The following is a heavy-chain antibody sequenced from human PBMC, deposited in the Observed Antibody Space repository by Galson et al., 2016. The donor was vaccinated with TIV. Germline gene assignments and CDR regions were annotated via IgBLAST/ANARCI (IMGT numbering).Heavy chain of an antibody. CDR1: GGSVSYRGYY. J-gene: IGHJ3*02. V-gene: IGHV4-61*08. CDR2: ISLGGNT. CDR3: ARHSTSGFPGIEVAARRRPFDI. Sequence: SETLSLTCSVSGGSVSYRGYYWTWIRQPPGKGLEWIGEISLGGNTNYNPSLKSRVTMSIDTSENQFSVKLMSVTAADTAVYYCARHSTSGFPGIEVAARRRPFDIWGQGTLVIVSS. D-gene: IGHD6-19*01.